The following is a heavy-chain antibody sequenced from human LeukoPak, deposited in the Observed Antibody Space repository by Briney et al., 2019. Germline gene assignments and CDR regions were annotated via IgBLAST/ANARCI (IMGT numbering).Heavy chain of an antibody. V-gene: IGHV3-21*01. CDR1: ELTFITYG. D-gene: IGHD1-7*01. J-gene: IGHJ5*02. Sequence: GGSLRLSCAASELTFITYGMTWVRQAPGKGLEWVSIISRASESIFYADSVKGRFTISRDNAKNSLYLQMNGLRAEDTAAYYCARGATDTTRWFDPWGQGTLVTVSS. CDR3: ARGATDTTRWFDP. CDR2: ISRASESI.